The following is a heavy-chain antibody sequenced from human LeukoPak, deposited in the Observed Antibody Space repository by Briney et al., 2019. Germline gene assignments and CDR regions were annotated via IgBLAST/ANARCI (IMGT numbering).Heavy chain of an antibody. CDR1: GYTFTGYY. D-gene: IGHD6-19*01. CDR2: INPNSGGT. J-gene: IGHJ4*02. Sequence: ASVKVSCKASGYTFTGYYMHWVRQAPGQGLEWMGRINPNSGGTNYAQKFQGRVTMTRDTSISTAYMELSRLRSDDTAVYYCARFAVAGYYFDYWGQGTLVTVSS. V-gene: IGHV1-2*06. CDR3: ARFAVAGYYFDY.